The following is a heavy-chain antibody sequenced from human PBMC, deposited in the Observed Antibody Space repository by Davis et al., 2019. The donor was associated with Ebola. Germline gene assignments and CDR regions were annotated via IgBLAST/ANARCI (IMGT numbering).Heavy chain of an antibody. V-gene: IGHV3-23*01. D-gene: IGHD3-10*01. CDR2: LGLSADT. J-gene: IGHJ4*02. CDR3: AKDWLFRGSVINPFDY. CDR1: GFVFSSYV. Sequence: GGSLRLSCAASGFVFSSYVMSWVRRAPGKGLEWVSTLGLSADTYYADSVKGRFTISRDNSKNTLHLQMNSLRVEDTAIYYCAKDWLFRGSVINPFDYWGQGSLVTVSS.